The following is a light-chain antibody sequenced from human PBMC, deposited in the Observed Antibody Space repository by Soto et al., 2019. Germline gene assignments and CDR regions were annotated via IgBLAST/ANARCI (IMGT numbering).Light chain of an antibody. V-gene: IGLV2-14*01. J-gene: IGLJ1*01. CDR1: SSDVGGSNY. CDR3: NSQTTSGIRV. Sequence: QSALTQPASVSGSPGQSITISCTGTSSDVGGSNYVSWYQHHPGKAPKLIIYEVSYRPSGVSNRFSGSKSAYTASLTISGLQAEDEADYYCNSQTTSGIRVFGTGTKLTVL. CDR2: EVS.